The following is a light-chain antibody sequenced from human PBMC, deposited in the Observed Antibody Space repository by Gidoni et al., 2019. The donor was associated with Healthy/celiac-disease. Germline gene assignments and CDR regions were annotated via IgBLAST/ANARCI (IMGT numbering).Light chain of an antibody. CDR1: QSLLHSNGYNY. CDR3: MQALQTHT. J-gene: IGKJ2*01. V-gene: IGKV2-28*01. CDR2: LGS. Sequence: DIVMTQSPLSLPVTPGEPASISCRSSQSLLHSNGYNYLDWYLQKPGQSPQLLIYLGSNRASGVPDRFSGSGSGTDFTLKISRVEAEDVGVYYCMQALQTHTCXXXTKLEIK.